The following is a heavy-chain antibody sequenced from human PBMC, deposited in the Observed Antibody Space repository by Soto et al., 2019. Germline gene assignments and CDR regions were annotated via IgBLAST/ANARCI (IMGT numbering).Heavy chain of an antibody. CDR2: IYYNETA. V-gene: IGHV4-30-4*03. CDR1: GASVTSGDFY. D-gene: IGHD3-10*01. Sequence: QVQLQEPGPRLVSPSETLSLTCTVSGASVTSGDFYWSWIRQPPGKGLEWIGYIYYNETAYYTPSLNSRTAISMDTSKNHFTLTLTSVTAADTAIYYCRALLAGGWGQGSLVTVSS. J-gene: IGHJ4*02. CDR3: RALLAGG.